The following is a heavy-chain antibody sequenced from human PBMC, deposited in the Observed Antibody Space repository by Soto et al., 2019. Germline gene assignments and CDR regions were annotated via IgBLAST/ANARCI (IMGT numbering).Heavy chain of an antibody. CDR2: IYYSGST. D-gene: IGHD1-7*01. Sequence: PSETLSLTCPVSGGSISSYCWSWIRQPPGKGLEWIGYIYYSGSTNYNPSLKSRVTISVDTSKNQFSLKLSSVTAADTAVYYCARVRFSTETTGYYYYYMDVWGKGTTVTVSS. CDR3: ARVRFSTETTGYYYYYMDV. V-gene: IGHV4-59*01. CDR1: GGSISSYC. J-gene: IGHJ6*03.